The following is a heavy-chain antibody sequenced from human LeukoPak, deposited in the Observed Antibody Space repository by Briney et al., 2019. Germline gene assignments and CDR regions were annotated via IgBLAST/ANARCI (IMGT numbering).Heavy chain of an antibody. J-gene: IGHJ5*02. CDR3: ARVRSIAAAGSWFDP. CDR1: GYTFTGYY. CDR2: INPNSGGT. Sequence: ASVKVSCKASGYTFTGYYMHGGRQAPGQGLEWMGWINPNSGGTNYAQKFQGRVTMTRDTSISTAYMELSRLRSDDTAVYYCARVRSIAAAGSWFDPWGQGTLVTVSS. D-gene: IGHD6-13*01. V-gene: IGHV1-2*02.